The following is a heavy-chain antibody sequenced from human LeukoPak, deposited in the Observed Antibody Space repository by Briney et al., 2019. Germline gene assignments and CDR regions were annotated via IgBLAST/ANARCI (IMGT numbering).Heavy chain of an antibody. V-gene: IGHV3-48*01. CDR3: ARDMSGPDAFDI. D-gene: IGHD3-3*01. Sequence: PGGSLRLSCAAYGFTFSSYSMNWVRQAPGKGLEWVSYISSSSSTIYYADSVEGRFTISRDNAKNSLYLQMNSLRAEDTAVYYCARDMSGPDAFDIWGQGTMVTVSS. CDR1: GFTFSSYS. CDR2: ISSSSSTI. J-gene: IGHJ3*02.